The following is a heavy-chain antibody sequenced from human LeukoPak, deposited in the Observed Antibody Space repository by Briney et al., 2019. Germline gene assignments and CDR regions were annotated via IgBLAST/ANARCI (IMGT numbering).Heavy chain of an antibody. D-gene: IGHD1-20*01. Sequence: GSLRLSCAASGFTFSSYSMNWVRQAPGKGLEWVSSISGSSTYIYYADSLKGRFTISRDNAKNSLYLQMNSLRAEDTAVYYCATYNWNYDYYYMDVWGKGTTVTVSS. CDR2: ISGSSTYI. J-gene: IGHJ6*03. CDR1: GFTFSSYS. CDR3: ATYNWNYDYYYMDV. V-gene: IGHV3-21*01.